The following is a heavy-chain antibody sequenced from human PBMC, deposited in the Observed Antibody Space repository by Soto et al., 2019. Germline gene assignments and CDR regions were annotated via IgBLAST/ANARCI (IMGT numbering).Heavy chain of an antibody. D-gene: IGHD5-18*01. CDR1: GFTFSSYA. V-gene: IGHV3-30-3*01. CDR2: ISYDGSNK. J-gene: IGHJ6*02. CDR3: ARDGPDTAMVGYYYYYGMDV. Sequence: GGSLRFSCAASGFTFSSYAMHWVRQAPGKGLEWVAVISYDGSNKYYADSVKGRFTISRDNSKNTLYLQMNSLRAEDTAVYYCARDGPDTAMVGYYYYYGMDVWGRGTTVTVSS.